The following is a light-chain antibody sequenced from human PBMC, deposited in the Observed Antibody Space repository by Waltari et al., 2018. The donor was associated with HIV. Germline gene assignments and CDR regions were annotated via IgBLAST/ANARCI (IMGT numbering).Light chain of an antibody. CDR2: GAS. CDR3: QQYNAWPRT. CDR1: QSISSN. J-gene: IGKJ1*01. Sequence: EIVMTQSPATLSVSPGGRATLSCRASQSISSNLIWYQHKPGQAPRLLIYGASTRATGIPARFSGSGSGTEFTLTINSLQSEDFAVYYCQQYNAWPRTFGQGTKVEVK. V-gene: IGKV3-15*01.